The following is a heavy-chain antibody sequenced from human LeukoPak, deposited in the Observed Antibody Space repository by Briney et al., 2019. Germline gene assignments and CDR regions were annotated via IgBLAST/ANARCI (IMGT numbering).Heavy chain of an antibody. CDR1: GYTFTSYA. J-gene: IGHJ4*02. CDR2: INTNTGNP. Sequence: ASVKVSCKASGYTFTSYAMNWVRQAPGQGLEWMGWINTNTGNPTYAQGFTGRFVFPLDTSVSTAYLQISSLKAEDTAVYYCASTSGDYYDSSGYYSVLDYWGQGTLVTVSS. D-gene: IGHD3-22*01. V-gene: IGHV7-4-1*02. CDR3: ASTSGDYYDSSGYYSVLDY.